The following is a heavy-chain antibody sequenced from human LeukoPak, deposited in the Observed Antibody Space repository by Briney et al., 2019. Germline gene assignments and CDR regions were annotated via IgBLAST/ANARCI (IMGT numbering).Heavy chain of an antibody. CDR1: GLTFSSNW. CDR3: AGGGGWYIDY. D-gene: IGHD6-19*01. J-gene: IGHJ4*02. V-gene: IGHV3-7*04. CDR2: IKQDGSAN. Sequence: GGSLRLSCAASGLTFSSNWMNWVRQAPGKGREWVANIKQDGSANNYVYSVRGRITISRDNAQNSLYLQMNSLRAENPACYYCAGGGGWYIDYWGQGTLVTVSS.